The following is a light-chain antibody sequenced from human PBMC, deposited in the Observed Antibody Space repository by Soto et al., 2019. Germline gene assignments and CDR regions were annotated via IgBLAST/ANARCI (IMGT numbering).Light chain of an antibody. J-gene: IGLJ2*01. Sequence: QSALTQPASVSGSPGQSITISCTGTSSDVGGYNYVSWYQQHPGKAPKLMIYEVSNRPSGVSNRFSGSKSGNTASLTISGLQAEDEAYYYCSSYTRSSTLYVVFGGGTKLTVL. V-gene: IGLV2-14*01. CDR1: SSDVGGYNY. CDR3: SSYTRSSTLYVV. CDR2: EVS.